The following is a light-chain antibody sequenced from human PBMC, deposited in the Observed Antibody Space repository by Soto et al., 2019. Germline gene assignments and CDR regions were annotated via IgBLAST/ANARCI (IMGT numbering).Light chain of an antibody. CDR1: QSVSSY. Sequence: EIVLTQSPATLSLSPGERATLSCRASQSVSSYLAWYQQKPGQAPMLLIYDASNRATGIPARFSGSGSGTDFHLTISSLEPEDLAVYYCQQRSNWPPWTFGQGTKVEIK. CDR3: QQRSNWPPWT. V-gene: IGKV3-11*01. J-gene: IGKJ1*01. CDR2: DAS.